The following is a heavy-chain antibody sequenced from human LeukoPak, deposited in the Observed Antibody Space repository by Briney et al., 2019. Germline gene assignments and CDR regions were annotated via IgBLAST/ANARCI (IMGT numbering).Heavy chain of an antibody. J-gene: IGHJ4*02. Sequence: SLTLSCAASGFTFDDYVMHWVRQAPGKGLEWVSGLSWNSGSIGYADSVKGRFTISRDNAKNSLCLQMNSLRAEDTALYYCAKAAIFGVAIDYWGQGTLVTVSS. D-gene: IGHD3-3*01. CDR2: LSWNSGSI. CDR3: AKAAIFGVAIDY. CDR1: GFTFDDYV. V-gene: IGHV3-9*01.